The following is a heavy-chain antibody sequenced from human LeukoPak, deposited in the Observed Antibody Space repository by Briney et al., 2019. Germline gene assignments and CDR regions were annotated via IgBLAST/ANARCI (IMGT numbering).Heavy chain of an antibody. J-gene: IGHJ4*02. CDR3: ARDLGYDFSDY. Sequence: GGSLRLSCAASGFTFSSYSMNWVRQAPGKGLEWVSSISSGSSYIYYAESVKGRFTISRDNTKNSLYLQMNSLRAEDTAVYYCARDLGYDFSDYWGQGTLVTVSS. D-gene: IGHD3-3*01. CDR2: ISSGSSYI. V-gene: IGHV3-21*01. CDR1: GFTFSSYS.